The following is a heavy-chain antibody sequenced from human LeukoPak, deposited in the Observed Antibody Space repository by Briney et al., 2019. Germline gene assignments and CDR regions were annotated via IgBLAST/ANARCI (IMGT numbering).Heavy chain of an antibody. CDR3: ARAERTVKVFDI. Sequence: SETLSLPCSVSDDSMISYHWSWIRQSAGKGLEWIGRIYSTGSTHYNPSLMSRVTMSVDTAKKQFSLKLRSVTAADTAIYYCARAERTVKVFDIWGQGTKVTVSS. CDR2: IYSTGST. D-gene: IGHD1-1*01. V-gene: IGHV4-4*07. J-gene: IGHJ3*02. CDR1: DDSMISYH.